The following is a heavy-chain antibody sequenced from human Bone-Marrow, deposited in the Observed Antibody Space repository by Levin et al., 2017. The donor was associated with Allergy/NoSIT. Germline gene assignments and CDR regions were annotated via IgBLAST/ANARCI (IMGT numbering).Heavy chain of an antibody. CDR3: ARDGDYRSDY. CDR2: ISGSGSAI. V-gene: IGHV3-11*01. D-gene: IGHD4/OR15-4a*01. J-gene: IGHJ4*02. CDR1: GFTFSDYY. Sequence: RGESLKISCAASGFTFSDYYMTWIRQAPGKGLEWVSYISGSGSAIYYADSVKGRFTMSRDNAKKSVYLQMNSLRVDDTAVYYCARDGDYRSDYWGQGTLVTVSS.